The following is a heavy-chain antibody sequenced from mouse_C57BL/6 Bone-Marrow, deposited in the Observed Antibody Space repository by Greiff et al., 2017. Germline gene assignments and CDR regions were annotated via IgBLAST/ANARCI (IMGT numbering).Heavy chain of an antibody. CDR3: ARVFGYDAGFAY. CDR1: GYTFTSYW. V-gene: IGHV1-59*01. D-gene: IGHD2-2*01. CDR2: IDPSDSYT. J-gene: IGHJ3*01. Sequence: VQLQQPGAELVRPGTSVKLSCKASGYTFTSYWLHWVKQRPGQGLEWIGVIDPSDSYTNYNQKFKGKATLTVDTSSSTAYMQLSSLTSEDSAVYYCARVFGYDAGFAYCCQGPLVTVSA.